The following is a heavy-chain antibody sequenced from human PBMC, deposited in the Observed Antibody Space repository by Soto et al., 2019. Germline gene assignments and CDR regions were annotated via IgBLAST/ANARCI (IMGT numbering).Heavy chain of an antibody. V-gene: IGHV3-23*01. CDR1: GFTFSSYA. Sequence: GGSLRLSCAASGFTFSSYAMSWVRQAPGKGLEWVSAISGSGGSTYYADSVKGRFTISRDNSKNTLYLQMNSLRAEDTAVYYCAKVPYYDILTGYYTNYYYYYYMDVWGKGTTVTVSS. J-gene: IGHJ6*03. D-gene: IGHD3-9*01. CDR2: ISGSGGST. CDR3: AKVPYYDILTGYYTNYYYYYYMDV.